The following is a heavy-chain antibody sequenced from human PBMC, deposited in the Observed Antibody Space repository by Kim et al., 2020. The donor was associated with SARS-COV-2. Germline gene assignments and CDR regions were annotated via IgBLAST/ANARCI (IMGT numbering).Heavy chain of an antibody. Sequence: ASVKVSCKASGYTFTSYGISWVRQAPGQGLEWMGWISAYNGNTNYAQKLQGRVTMTTDTSTSTAYMELRSLRSDDTAVYYCARDRNDFWSGYYIAFDIWGQGTMVPVSS. CDR2: ISAYNGNT. V-gene: IGHV1-18*01. CDR3: ARDRNDFWSGYYIAFDI. D-gene: IGHD3-3*01. J-gene: IGHJ3*02. CDR1: GYTFTSYG.